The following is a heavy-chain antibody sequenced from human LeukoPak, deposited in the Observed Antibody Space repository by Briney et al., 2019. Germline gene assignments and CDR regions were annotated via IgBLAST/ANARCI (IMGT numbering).Heavy chain of an antibody. V-gene: IGHV3-66*04. CDR3: ARPIGTMVRGVIINPEGY. CDR2: IYSGGST. J-gene: IGHJ4*02. CDR1: GFTVSSNY. D-gene: IGHD3-10*01. Sequence: GGSLRLSCAASGFTVSSNYTSWVRQAPGKGLEWVSVIYSGGSTYYADSVKGRFTISRDNSKNTLYLQMNSLRADDTAVYYCARPIGTMVRGVIINPEGYWGQGTLVTVSS.